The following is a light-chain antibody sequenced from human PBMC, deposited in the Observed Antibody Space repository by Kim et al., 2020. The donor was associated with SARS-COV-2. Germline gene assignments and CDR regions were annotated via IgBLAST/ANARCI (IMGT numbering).Light chain of an antibody. CDR3: LQHRHYSWT. CDR2: GTF. CDR1: QDIGSD. V-gene: IGKV1-17*01. J-gene: IGKJ1*01. Sequence: DIQMTQSPSSLSASVGDRVSITCRASQDIGSDLGWYQQKPGQAPKRLIYGTFNLLSGVPSRFSASGSGTEFTLTISSLQAEDFATYYCLQHRHYSWTFGQGTKLEI.